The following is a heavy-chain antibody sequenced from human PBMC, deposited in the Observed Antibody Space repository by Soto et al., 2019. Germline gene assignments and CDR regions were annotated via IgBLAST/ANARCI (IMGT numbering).Heavy chain of an antibody. J-gene: IGHJ3*02. Sequence: GGPLRLNGSASGFTFSSYGMHWVRQAPGKGLEWVAVIWYDGSNKYYADSVKGRFTISRDNSKNTLYLQMNSLRAEDTAVYYCAREQIRYFDWLAYAFDIWGQGTMVTVSS. CDR2: IWYDGSNK. CDR1: GFTFSSYG. V-gene: IGHV3-33*01. CDR3: AREQIRYFDWLAYAFDI. D-gene: IGHD3-9*01.